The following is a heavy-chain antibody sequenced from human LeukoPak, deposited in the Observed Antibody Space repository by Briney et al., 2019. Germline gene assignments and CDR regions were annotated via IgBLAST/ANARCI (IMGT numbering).Heavy chain of an antibody. J-gene: IGHJ4*02. V-gene: IGHV1-8*03. CDR2: MNPNSGNT. D-gene: IGHD3-3*01. CDR3: ARGRAGYYDFWSGIFDY. Sequence: ASVKVSCKASGYTFTSYDINWMRQATGQGLEWMGWMNPNSGNTGYAQKFQGRVTITRNTSISTAYMELSSLRSEDTAVYYCARGRAGYYDFWSGIFDYWGQGTLVTVSS. CDR1: GYTFTSYD.